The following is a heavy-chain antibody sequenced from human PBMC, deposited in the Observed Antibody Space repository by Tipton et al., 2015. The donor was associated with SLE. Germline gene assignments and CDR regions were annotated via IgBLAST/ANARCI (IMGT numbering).Heavy chain of an antibody. J-gene: IGHJ4*02. CDR2: IYYSGST. D-gene: IGHD6-6*01. Sequence: TLSLTCTVSGGSISSSSYYWGWIRQPPGKGLEWIGSIYYSGSTYYNPSLKSRVTISVDTSKNQFSLKLSSVTAADTAVYYCARISYSSSVGGFDYWGQGTLVTVSS. CDR1: GGSISSSSYY. CDR3: ARISYSSSVGGFDY. V-gene: IGHV4-39*07.